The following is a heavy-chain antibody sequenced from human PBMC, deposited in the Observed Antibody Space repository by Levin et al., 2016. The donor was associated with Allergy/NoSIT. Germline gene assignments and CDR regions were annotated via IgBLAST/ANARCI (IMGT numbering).Heavy chain of an antibody. CDR1: GGSISNYY. Sequence: SETLSLTCTVSGGSISNYYWSWIRQPPGKGLEWIGYIYYSGRTNHNPSLKSRVTISVDTSKNQFSLKLSSVTAADTAVYYCARDRAGAFDIWGQGTMVTVSS. V-gene: IGHV4-59*01. D-gene: IGHD3-10*01. CDR3: ARDRAGAFDI. CDR2: IYYSGRT. J-gene: IGHJ3*02.